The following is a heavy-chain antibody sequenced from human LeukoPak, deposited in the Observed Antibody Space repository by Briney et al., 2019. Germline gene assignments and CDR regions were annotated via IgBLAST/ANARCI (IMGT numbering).Heavy chain of an antibody. CDR2: INHSGST. CDR3: ARAVKYYDSSGYDY. D-gene: IGHD3-22*01. CDR1: GGSFSGYY. J-gene: IGHJ4*02. Sequence: SETLSLTCAVYGGSFSGYYWSWIRQPPGKGLEWIGEINHSGSTNYNPSLKSRVTISVDTSKNRFSLKLSSVTAADTAVYYCARAVKYYDSSGYDYWGQGTLVTVSS. V-gene: IGHV4-34*01.